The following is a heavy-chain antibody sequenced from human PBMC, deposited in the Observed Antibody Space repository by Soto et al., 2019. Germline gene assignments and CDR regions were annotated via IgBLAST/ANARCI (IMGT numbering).Heavy chain of an antibody. Sequence: GGSLRLSCAASGFTFGNHWMHWVRQAPGKGLEWVSRMNSDGSTTDYADSVKGRFTVPRDNAKNTLYLQMNSLRAEDTAVYYCATAEVDYWGPGTLVTVSS. J-gene: IGHJ4*02. CDR3: ATAEVDY. CDR1: GFTFGNHW. V-gene: IGHV3-74*01. CDR2: MNSDGSTT.